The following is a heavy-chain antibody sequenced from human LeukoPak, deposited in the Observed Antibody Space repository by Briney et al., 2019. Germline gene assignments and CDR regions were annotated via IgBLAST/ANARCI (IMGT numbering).Heavy chain of an antibody. CDR1: GYTFTTYH. J-gene: IGHJ6*03. Sequence: ASVKVSCKVSGYTFTTYHINWVRQATGQGLEWMGWMNPNSGNTGYAQKFQGRVTMTRNTSISTAYMELSSLRSEDTAVYYCARVSSGSRITMVRGVIITSQYYYIDVWGKEATVTISS. D-gene: IGHD3-10*01. CDR3: ARVSSGSRITMVRGVIITSQYYYIDV. V-gene: IGHV1-8*01. CDR2: MNPNSGNT.